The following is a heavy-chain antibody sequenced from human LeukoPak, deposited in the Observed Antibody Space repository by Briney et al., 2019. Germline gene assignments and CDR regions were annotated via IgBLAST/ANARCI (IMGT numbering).Heavy chain of an antibody. CDR2: ISYDGSNK. CDR3: ATLPRSGDYCGGDCYDY. D-gene: IGHD2-21*01. J-gene: IGHJ4*02. V-gene: IGHV3-30*03. CDR1: GFTFSSYG. Sequence: QPGGSLRLSCAASGFTFSSYGMHWVRQAPGKGLEWVAVISYDGSNKYYADSVKGRFTISRDNSKNTLYLQMNSLRAEDTAVHYCATLPRSGDYCGGDCYDYWGQGTLVTVSS.